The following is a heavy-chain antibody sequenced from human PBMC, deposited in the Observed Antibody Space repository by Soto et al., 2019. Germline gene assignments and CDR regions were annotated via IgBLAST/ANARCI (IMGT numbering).Heavy chain of an antibody. D-gene: IGHD6-13*01. J-gene: IGHJ4*02. CDR1: GFTFSSYA. V-gene: IGHV3-30-3*01. CDR3: ARDLSSKLAKAFDY. CDR2: ISYDGSNK. Sequence: GGSLRLSCAASGFTFSSYAMHWVRQAPGKGLEWVAVISYDGSNKYYADSVKGRFTISRDNSKNTLYLQMNSLRAEDTAVYYCARDLSSKLAKAFDYWGQGTLVTVSS.